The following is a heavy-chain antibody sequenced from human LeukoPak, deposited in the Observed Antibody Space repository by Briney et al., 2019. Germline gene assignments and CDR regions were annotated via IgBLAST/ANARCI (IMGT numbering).Heavy chain of an antibody. J-gene: IGHJ4*02. CDR3: AKDLTAVAGDYFDY. Sequence: GGSLRLSCAASGFTFSNYAMSWVRQASGKGLEWVSAISGSGDSTSYANSVKGRFTISRDNSKNTLYLQMNSLRAEDTAVYYCAKDLTAVAGDYFDYWGQETLVTVSS. CDR2: ISGSGDST. V-gene: IGHV3-23*01. D-gene: IGHD6-19*01. CDR1: GFTFSNYA.